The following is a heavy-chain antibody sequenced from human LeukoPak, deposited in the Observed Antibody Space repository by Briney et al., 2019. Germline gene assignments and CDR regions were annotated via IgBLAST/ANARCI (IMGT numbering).Heavy chain of an antibody. CDR1: GYSISSGYY. V-gene: IGHV4-38-2*02. Sequence: SETLSLTCTVSGYSISSGYYWGWIRQPPGKGLEWIGSIHHSGSTYYNPSLKSRVTISVDTSKNQFSLKLSSVTAADTAVYYCAREPYCTNGVCYFPGYFDLWGRGTLVTVSS. CDR3: AREPYCTNGVCYFPGYFDL. D-gene: IGHD2-8*01. CDR2: IHHSGST. J-gene: IGHJ2*01.